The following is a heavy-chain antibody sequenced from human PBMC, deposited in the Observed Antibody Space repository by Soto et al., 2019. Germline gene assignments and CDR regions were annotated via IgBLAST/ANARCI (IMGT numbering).Heavy chain of an antibody. CDR3: ARDPPSYYYDTSGYN. J-gene: IGHJ4*02. CDR1: GGTFSSYA. Sequence: QVQLVQSGAEVKKPGSSVKVSCKASGGTFSSYAINWVRQAPGQGLEWMGGIIPIFGTPNYAQKFQGRVTITADGSTSTAYMELSSLIFEDTGVYYCARDPPSYYYDTSGYNWGQGTVVTVSS. CDR2: IIPIFGTP. D-gene: IGHD3-22*01. V-gene: IGHV1-69*12.